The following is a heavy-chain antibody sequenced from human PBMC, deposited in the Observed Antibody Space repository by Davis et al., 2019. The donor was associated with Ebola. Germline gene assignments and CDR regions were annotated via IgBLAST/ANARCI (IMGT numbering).Heavy chain of an antibody. V-gene: IGHV3-74*01. CDR1: GFTLSSYW. D-gene: IGHD6-19*01. J-gene: IGHJ4*02. CDR2: INSDGSST. CDR3: AKNIGHSSGWYGDY. Sequence: GESLKISCAASGFTLSSYWMHWVRQTPGKGLVWVSRINSDGSSTSYADSVKGRFTISRDNSKNTLYLQMNSLRAEDTAVYYCAKNIGHSSGWYGDYWGQGTLVTVSS.